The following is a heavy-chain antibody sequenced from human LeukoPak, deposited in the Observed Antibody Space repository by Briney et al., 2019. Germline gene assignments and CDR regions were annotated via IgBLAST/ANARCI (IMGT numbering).Heavy chain of an antibody. CDR1: GGSFIIYA. D-gene: IGHD6-13*01. J-gene: IGHJ3*02. V-gene: IGHV1-2*02. Sequence: GASVKVSCKASGGSFIIYAISWVRQAPGQGVGWMGRIYPNSGGTNYAQKFQGRVTMTRDTSISTAYMELSRLRYDDTAVYFCAVIAAAGTYAFDNWGQGTMVTVSS. CDR2: IYPNSGGT. CDR3: AVIAAAGTYAFDN.